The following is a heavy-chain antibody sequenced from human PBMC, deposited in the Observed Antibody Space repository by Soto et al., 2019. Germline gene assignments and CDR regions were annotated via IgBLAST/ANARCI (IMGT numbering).Heavy chain of an antibody. V-gene: IGHV3-30*18. D-gene: IGHD3-3*02. CDR3: AKSSLAVFYGPRMADIHYCYGMDV. CDR1: ELSLGSEA. J-gene: IGHJ6*02. Sequence: PGGSLRLSCAASELSLGSEAIPWAGQAPGKGRKGVAVILFDGSIKYFVDSVKGRFTISRDNSKNTLYLQMNSLRAEDTAVYYCAKSSLAVFYGPRMADIHYCYGMDVWGQGTTVTVSS. CDR2: ILFDGSIK.